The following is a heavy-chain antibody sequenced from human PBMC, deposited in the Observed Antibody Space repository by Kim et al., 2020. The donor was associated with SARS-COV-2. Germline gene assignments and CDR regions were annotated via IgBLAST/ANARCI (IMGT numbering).Heavy chain of an antibody. CDR1: GGSISSSSYY. CDR3: ARHQMATRKDHYYYYYG. J-gene: IGHJ6*01. V-gene: IGHV4-39*01. Sequence: SETLSLTCTVSGGSISSSSYYWGWIRQPPGKGLEWIGSIYYSGSTYYNPSLKSRVTISVDTSKNQFSLKLSSVTAADTAVYYCARHQMATRKDHYYYYYG. CDR2: IYYSGST.